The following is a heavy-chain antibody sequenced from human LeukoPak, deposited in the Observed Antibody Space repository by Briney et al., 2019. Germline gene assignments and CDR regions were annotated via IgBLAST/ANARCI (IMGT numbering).Heavy chain of an antibody. D-gene: IGHD5-18*01. CDR1: GFTFSSYA. CDR2: ISYDGSNK. V-gene: IGHV3-30-3*01. J-gene: IGHJ4*02. Sequence: PGGSLRLSCAASGFTFSSYAMHWVRQAPGKGLEWVAVISYDGSNKYYADSVKGRFTISRDNSKNTLYLQMNSLRAEDTAVYYCAREYSYGYFDYWGQGTLVSVSS. CDR3: AREYSYGYFDY.